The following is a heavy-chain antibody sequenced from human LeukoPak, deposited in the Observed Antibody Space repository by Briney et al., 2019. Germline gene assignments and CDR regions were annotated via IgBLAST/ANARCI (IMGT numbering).Heavy chain of an antibody. CDR3: ASYAQNYYGSGNFDY. CDR1: GYSFSTYW. V-gene: IGHV5-51*01. J-gene: IGHJ4*02. Sequence: GESLKISCKGSGYSFSTYWIGWARQMPGKGLEWMGIIYPGDSDTRYSPSFQGQVTISADKSISTAYLQWSSLKASDTAMYYCASYAQNYYGSGNFDYWGQGTLVTVSS. D-gene: IGHD3-10*01. CDR2: IYPGDSDT.